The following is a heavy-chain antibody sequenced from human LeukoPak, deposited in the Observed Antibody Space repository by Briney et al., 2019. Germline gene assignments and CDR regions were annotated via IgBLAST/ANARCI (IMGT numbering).Heavy chain of an antibody. CDR2: IYHSGST. V-gene: IGHV4-38-2*02. Sequence: PSETLSLTCTVSGYSISSGYYWGWIRQPPGKGLEWIGRIYHSGSTNYNPSLKSRVTMSVDTSKNQFSLKLSSVTAADTAVYYCARDRYYYDSSGLNWFDPWGQGTLVTVSS. D-gene: IGHD3-22*01. J-gene: IGHJ5*02. CDR1: GYSISSGYY. CDR3: ARDRYYYDSSGLNWFDP.